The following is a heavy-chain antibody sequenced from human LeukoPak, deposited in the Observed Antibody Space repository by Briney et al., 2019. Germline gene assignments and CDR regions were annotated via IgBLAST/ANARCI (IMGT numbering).Heavy chain of an antibody. CDR3: ARDTLVYDSSGYYFGDFDY. D-gene: IGHD3-22*01. Sequence: GGSLRLSCAGSGFTFRNYAMSWVRQAPGKGLEWVAVISYDGSNKYYADSVKGRFTISRGNSKNTLYLQMNSLRAEDTAVYYCARDTLVYDSSGYYFGDFDYWGQGTLVTVSS. CDR1: GFTFRNYA. V-gene: IGHV3-30-3*01. CDR2: ISYDGSNK. J-gene: IGHJ4*02.